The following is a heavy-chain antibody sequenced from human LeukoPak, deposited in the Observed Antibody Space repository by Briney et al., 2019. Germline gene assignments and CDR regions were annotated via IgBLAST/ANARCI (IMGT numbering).Heavy chain of an antibody. CDR3: ATAYYYESSGYYDPLDY. V-gene: IGHV1-46*01. J-gene: IGHJ4*02. Sequence: ASVKVSCKASGYTFTSYYMHWVRQAPGQGLEWMGIINPSGGSTSYAQKFQGRVTMTRDTSTSTVYMELSSLRSEDTAVYYCATAYYYESSGYYDPLDYWGQGTLVTVSS. CDR2: INPSGGST. D-gene: IGHD3-22*01. CDR1: GYTFTSYY.